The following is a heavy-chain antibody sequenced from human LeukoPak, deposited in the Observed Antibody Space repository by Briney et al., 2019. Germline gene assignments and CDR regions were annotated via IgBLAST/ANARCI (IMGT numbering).Heavy chain of an antibody. CDR1: GFTFGDYG. CDR2: INWNGGST. Sequence: PGGSLRLSCAASGFTFGDYGINWVRQAPGKGLEWVSDINWNGGSTGYADSVKGRFTISRDNAKNSLYLQMNSVRTEDTAFYYCAKITGSGGLGAFDIWGQGTMVTVSS. V-gene: IGHV3-20*04. J-gene: IGHJ3*02. CDR3: AKITGSGGLGAFDI. D-gene: IGHD2-15*01.